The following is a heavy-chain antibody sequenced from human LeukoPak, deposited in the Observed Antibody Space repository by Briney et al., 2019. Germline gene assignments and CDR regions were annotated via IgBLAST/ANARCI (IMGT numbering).Heavy chain of an antibody. D-gene: IGHD5-24*01. V-gene: IGHV4-59*01. CDR1: GDSISSYY. CDR2: IYYSGST. CDR3: ARGWLQFDY. J-gene: IGHJ4*02. Sequence: SETLSLTCTVSGDSISSYYWSWIRQPAGKGLEWIGYIYYSGSTNYNPSLKSRVTISVDTSTNQFSLKLSSVTAADTDVYYCARGWLQFDYWGQGTLVTVSS.